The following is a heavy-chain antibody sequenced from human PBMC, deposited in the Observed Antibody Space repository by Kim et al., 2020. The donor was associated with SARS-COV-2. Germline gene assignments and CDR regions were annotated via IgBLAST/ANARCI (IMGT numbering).Heavy chain of an antibody. CDR3: ARDLRYFDWTRGYSYGHGWFDP. Sequence: SETLSLTCTVSGGSISSYYWSWIRQPPGKGLEWIGYIYYSGSTNYNPSLKSRVTISVDTSKNQFSLKLSSVTAADTAVYYCARDLRYFDWTRGYSYGHGWFDPWGQGTLVTVSS. CDR2: IYYSGST. CDR1: GGSISSYY. J-gene: IGHJ5*02. D-gene: IGHD3-9*01. V-gene: IGHV4-59*01.